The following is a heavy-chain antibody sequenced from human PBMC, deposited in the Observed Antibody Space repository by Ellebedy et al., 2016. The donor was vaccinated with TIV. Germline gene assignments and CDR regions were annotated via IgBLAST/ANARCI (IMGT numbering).Heavy chain of an antibody. CDR1: GFTFSNYC. J-gene: IGHJ6*02. CDR3: ARVDSHKLHYVMDV. D-gene: IGHD4-23*01. V-gene: IGHV3-7*01. CDR2: IEQGGSDI. Sequence: PGGSLRLSCAASGFTFSNYCMSWVRQAPGKGLEWVANIEQGGSDIHYADSVKGRFTITRDNSKNTVYVQMNSLRAEDTAVYYYARVDSHKLHYVMDVWGQGTTVTVAS.